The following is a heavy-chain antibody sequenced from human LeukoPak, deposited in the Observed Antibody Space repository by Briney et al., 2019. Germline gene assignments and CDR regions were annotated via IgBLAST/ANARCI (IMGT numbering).Heavy chain of an antibody. D-gene: IGHD6-13*01. CDR2: INHSGST. V-gene: IGHV4-34*01. Sequence: SETLSLTCAVYGGSFSGYYWSWIRQPPGKGLEWIGEINHSGSTNYNPSLKSRVTISVDTSKNQFSLKLSSVTAADTAVYYCARLAAAGNFDYWGQGTLVTVSS. CDR1: GGSFSGYY. J-gene: IGHJ4*02. CDR3: ARLAAAGNFDY.